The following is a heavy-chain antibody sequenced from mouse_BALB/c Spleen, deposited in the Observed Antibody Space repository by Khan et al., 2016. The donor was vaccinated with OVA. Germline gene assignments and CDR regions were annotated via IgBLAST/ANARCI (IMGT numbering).Heavy chain of an antibody. CDR2: ILPGSGST. D-gene: IGHD1-1*01. CDR3: ARSRYYGSSYFDY. J-gene: IGHJ2*01. V-gene: IGHV1-9*01. CDR1: GYTFSGYW. Sequence: QVQLQQSGAELMKPGASVKISCKATGYTFSGYWIEWVKQRPGHGLEWIGEILPGSGSTKYNEKFKGKATLTADTSSNTAYMQLSSLTSEDSAVSYCARSRYYGSSYFDYWGQGTTLTVSS.